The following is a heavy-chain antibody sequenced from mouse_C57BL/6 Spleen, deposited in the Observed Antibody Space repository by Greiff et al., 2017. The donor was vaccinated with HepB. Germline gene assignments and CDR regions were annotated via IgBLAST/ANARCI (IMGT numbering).Heavy chain of an antibody. CDR2: IYPGDGDT. D-gene: IGHD2-10*02. CDR1: GYAFSSYW. Sequence: QVQLQQSGAELVKPGASVKISCKASGYAFSSYWMNWVKQRPGKGLEWIGQIYPGDGDTNYNGKFKGKATLTADKSSSTAYMQLSSLTSEDSAVYFCARGYGNYGLFYFDYWGQGTTLTVSS. V-gene: IGHV1-80*01. J-gene: IGHJ2*01. CDR3: ARGYGNYGLFYFDY.